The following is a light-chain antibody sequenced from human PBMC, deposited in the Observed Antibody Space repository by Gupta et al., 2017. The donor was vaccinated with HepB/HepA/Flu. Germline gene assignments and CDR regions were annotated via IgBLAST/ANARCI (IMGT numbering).Light chain of an antibody. CDR3: GAWGRRPSAWV. Sequence: QSVLTQPPSVSAAPGQKVTISCSGSSSNIGNNYVSWYQQLPGTAPKLLIYENNKRPSGIPDRFSGSQSGTSTTLGITGLPTWDEADYYCGAWGRRPSAWVFGRGTKLTVL. CDR1: SSNIGNNY. V-gene: IGLV1-51*02. J-gene: IGLJ3*02. CDR2: ENN.